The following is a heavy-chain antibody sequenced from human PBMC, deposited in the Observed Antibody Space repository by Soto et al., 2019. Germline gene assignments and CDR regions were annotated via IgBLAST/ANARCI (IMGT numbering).Heavy chain of an antibody. D-gene: IGHD5-12*01. CDR2: ISYDGSNK. J-gene: IGHJ5*02. Sequence: HPGGSLRLSCAASGFTFSSYGMHWVRQAPGKGLEWVAVISYDGSNKYYADSVKGRFTISRDNAKNSLYLQMNSLRAEDTAVYYCARGGYGYNWFDPWGQGTLVTVSS. CDR3: ARGGYGYNWFDP. V-gene: IGHV3-30*03. CDR1: GFTFSSYG.